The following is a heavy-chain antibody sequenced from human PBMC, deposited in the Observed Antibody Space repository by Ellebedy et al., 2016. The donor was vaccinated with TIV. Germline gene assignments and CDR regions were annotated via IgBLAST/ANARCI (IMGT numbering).Heavy chain of an antibody. J-gene: IGHJ4*02. Sequence: YYWISWIRQHPGKGLEWIGYIYYSGSTSYNPSLKSRVTISVDTSKKQFSLKLSSVTAADTAVYYCARSPGRNDYTIFNWGQGTLVTVSS. D-gene: IGHD4-11*01. V-gene: IGHV4-31*02. CDR3: ARSPGRNDYTIFN. CDR2: IYYSGST. CDR1: YY.